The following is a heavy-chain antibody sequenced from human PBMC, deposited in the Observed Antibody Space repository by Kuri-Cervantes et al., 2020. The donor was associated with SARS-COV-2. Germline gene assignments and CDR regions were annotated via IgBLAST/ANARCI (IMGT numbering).Heavy chain of an antibody. CDR2: ISAYNGNT. Sequence: ASVKVSCKASGYTFTSYGISWVRQAPGQGLEWMGWISAYNGNTNYAQKLQGRVTMTTDTSTSTAYMELRSLRSDDTAVYYCARVNYDSSGYYGFWYFYYWGQGTLVTVSS. J-gene: IGHJ4*02. CDR3: ARVNYDSSGYYGFWYFYY. D-gene: IGHD3-22*01. V-gene: IGHV1-18*01. CDR1: GYTFTSYG.